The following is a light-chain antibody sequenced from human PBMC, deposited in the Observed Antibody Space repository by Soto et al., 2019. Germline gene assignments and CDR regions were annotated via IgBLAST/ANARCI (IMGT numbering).Light chain of an antibody. J-gene: IGKJ1*01. V-gene: IGKV3-20*01. CDR3: HQYGHSPQT. Sequence: EIVLTQSPGTLSLSHGERATLSCRASQSVSSANFAWYQQKPGQAHSPIIYGASSRATGIPDRFSVILYGTVGNLTINILEPDDFAVYDGHQYGHSPQTFGQGTKVDIK. CDR2: GAS. CDR1: QSVSSAN.